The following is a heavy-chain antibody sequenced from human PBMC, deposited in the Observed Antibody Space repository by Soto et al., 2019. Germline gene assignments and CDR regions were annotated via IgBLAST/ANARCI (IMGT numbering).Heavy chain of an antibody. J-gene: IGHJ4*02. CDR2: VNPIVSMS. CDR3: ASSYGSGYRAFDY. Sequence: QVQLVQSGAEVKRPGSSVKVSCKASGDTFNFYSINWVRQAPGLGLEWMGRVNPIVSMSNYAQKFQGRVTMTADKSTSTAYMELSILRSEETAMYYCASSYGSGYRAFDYWGRGALVTVSS. CDR1: GDTFNFYS. V-gene: IGHV1-69*02. D-gene: IGHD3-10*01.